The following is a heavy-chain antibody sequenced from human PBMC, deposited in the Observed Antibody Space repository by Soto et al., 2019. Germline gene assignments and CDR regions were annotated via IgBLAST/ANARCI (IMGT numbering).Heavy chain of an antibody. D-gene: IGHD3-22*01. J-gene: IGHJ4*02. CDR2: INPSGSST. CDR3: ARDHYYDSSGSRWRYFDY. V-gene: IGHV1-46*03. CDR1: GYTFTSYY. Sequence: ASVKVSCKASGYTFTSYYMHWVRQAPGQGLEWKGIINPSGSSTSYAQKFQGRVTMTRDTSTSTVYMELSSLRSEDTALYYCARDHYYDSSGSRWRYFDYWGQGTLVTVSS.